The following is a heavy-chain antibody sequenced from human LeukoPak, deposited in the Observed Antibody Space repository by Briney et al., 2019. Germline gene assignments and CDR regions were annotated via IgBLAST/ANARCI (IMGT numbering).Heavy chain of an antibody. CDR2: IYYSGST. J-gene: IGHJ4*02. CDR3: ARLTILYYYDSSGYYDY. D-gene: IGHD3-22*01. V-gene: IGHV4-39*01. CDR1: GGSISSSSYY. Sequence: SETLSLTCTVSGGSISSSSYYWGWIRQPPGKGLEWIGSIYYSGSTYYNPSLKSRVTISVDTSKNQFSLKLSSVTAADTAVYYCARLTILYYYDSSGYYDYWGQGTLVTVPS.